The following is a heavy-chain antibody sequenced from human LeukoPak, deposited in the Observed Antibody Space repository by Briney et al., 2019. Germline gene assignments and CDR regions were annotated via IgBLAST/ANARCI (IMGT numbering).Heavy chain of an antibody. J-gene: IGHJ6*03. CDR2: IYSDDRA. V-gene: IGHV3-66*02. CDR3: ARDLAGFQEPRYYYYMDV. Sequence: QTGGSLRLSCVASGFTVRRNVMSWVRQAPGKGLEWVSLIYSDDRAFYADSVKGRFTISRNNSKITLFLQMSSLKPEDTAIYYCARDLAGFQEPRYYYYMDVWGKGTTVTVSS. D-gene: IGHD1-14*01. CDR1: GFTVRRNV.